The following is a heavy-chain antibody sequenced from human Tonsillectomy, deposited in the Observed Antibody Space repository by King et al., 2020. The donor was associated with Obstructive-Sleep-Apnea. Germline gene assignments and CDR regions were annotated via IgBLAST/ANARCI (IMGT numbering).Heavy chain of an antibody. J-gene: IGHJ4*02. D-gene: IGHD1-26*01. CDR1: GFTFSSYS. V-gene: IGHV3-48*04. CDR3: GSYSGGQEDY. Sequence: VQLVESGGGLVQPGGSLRLSCAASGFTFSSYSMNWVRQAPGKGLEWVSYISSSSSTIYYADSVKGRFTISRDNAKNSLYLQMNSLRAEDTAVYYCGSYSGGQEDYWGQGPLVTVSS. CDR2: ISSSSSTI.